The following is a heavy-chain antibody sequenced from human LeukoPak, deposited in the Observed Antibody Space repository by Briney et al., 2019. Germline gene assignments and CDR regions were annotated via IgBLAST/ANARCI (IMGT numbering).Heavy chain of an antibody. CDR3: AKDRGWPPSFDY. V-gene: IGHV3-23*01. Sequence: AGGSLRLPCAASGFTFSSYAMSWVRQAPGKGLEWVSAISGSGGSTYYADSVKGRFTISRDNSKNTLYLQMNSLRAEDTAVYYCAKDRGWPPSFDYWGQGTLVTVSS. D-gene: IGHD3-10*01. CDR2: ISGSGGST. CDR1: GFTFSSYA. J-gene: IGHJ4*02.